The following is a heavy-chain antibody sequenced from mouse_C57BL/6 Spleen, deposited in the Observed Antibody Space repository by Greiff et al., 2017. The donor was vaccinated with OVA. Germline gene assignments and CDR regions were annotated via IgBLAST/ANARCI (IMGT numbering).Heavy chain of an antibody. J-gene: IGHJ2*01. D-gene: IGHD2-5*01. Sequence: VQLQQSGPELVKPGASVKISCKASGYAFSSSWMNWVKQRPGKGLEWIGRIYPGDGDTNYNGKFKGKATLTADKSSSTAYMQLSSLTSEDSAVYFCAKRYSNYLYYFDYWGQGTTLTVSS. CDR3: AKRYSNYLYYFDY. CDR1: GYAFSSSW. V-gene: IGHV1-82*01. CDR2: IYPGDGDT.